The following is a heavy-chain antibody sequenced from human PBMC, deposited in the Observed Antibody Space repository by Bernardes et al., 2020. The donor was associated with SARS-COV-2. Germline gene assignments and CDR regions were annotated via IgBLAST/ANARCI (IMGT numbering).Heavy chain of an antibody. CDR2: MNPNSGNT. D-gene: IGHD3-22*01. V-gene: IGHV1-8*01. CDR3: ARGRSRITMIVVAQYYFDY. J-gene: IGHJ4*02. CDR1: GYTFTSYD. Sequence: VKVSCKASGYTFTSYDINWVRQATGQGLEWMGWMNPNSGNTGYAQKFQGRVTMTRNTSISTAYMELSSLRSEDTAVYYCARGRSRITMIVVAQYYFDYWGQGTLVTVSS.